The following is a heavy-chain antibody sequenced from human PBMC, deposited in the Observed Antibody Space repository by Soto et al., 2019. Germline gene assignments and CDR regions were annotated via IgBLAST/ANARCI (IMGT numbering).Heavy chain of an antibody. D-gene: IGHD3-10*01. CDR3: AKTEYGSGSFVYYMDV. CDR1: GFTFSTYA. J-gene: IGHJ6*03. CDR2: ITGNGGST. Sequence: GGSLRLSCAASGFTFSTYALSWVRQAPGKGLEWVSAITGNGGSTYYADSVKGRFTISRDNSKNTLYLQMNSLRAEDTAVYYCAKTEYGSGSFVYYMDVWGKGTTVTVSS. V-gene: IGHV3-23*01.